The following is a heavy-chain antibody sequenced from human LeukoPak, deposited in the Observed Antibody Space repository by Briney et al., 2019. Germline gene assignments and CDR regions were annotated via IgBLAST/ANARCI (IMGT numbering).Heavy chain of an antibody. V-gene: IGHV3-30*18. J-gene: IGHJ4*02. CDR3: AKDHTGIDWPKPIEFDY. CDR2: ISYDGSNK. D-gene: IGHD3-9*01. CDR1: GFTFSSYG. Sequence: AGGSLRLSCAASGFTFSSYGMHWVRQAPGKGLEWVAVISYDGSNKYYADSVKGRFTISRDNSKNTLYLQMNSLRAEDTAVYYCAKDHTGIDWPKPIEFDYWGQGALVTVSS.